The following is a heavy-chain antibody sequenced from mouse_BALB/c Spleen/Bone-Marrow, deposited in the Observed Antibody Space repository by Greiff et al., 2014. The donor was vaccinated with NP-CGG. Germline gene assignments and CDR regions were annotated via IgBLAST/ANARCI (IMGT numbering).Heavy chain of an antibody. CDR1: GYTFTEYS. Sequence: DVKLQESGPELVQPGASVKISCKTSGYTFTEYSMHWVKQSHGKSLEWIGGINPNNGVTSYNQKFKDKATLTVDKSSNTAYMELRSLTSEDSAVYFCARWGWDVATGYWGQGTSVTVSS. J-gene: IGHJ4*01. CDR3: ARWGWDVATGY. V-gene: IGHV1-18*01. CDR2: INPNNGVT. D-gene: IGHD4-1*01.